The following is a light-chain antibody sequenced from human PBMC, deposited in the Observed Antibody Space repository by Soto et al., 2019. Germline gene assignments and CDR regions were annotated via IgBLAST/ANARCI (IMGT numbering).Light chain of an antibody. V-gene: IGKV3-15*01. J-gene: IGKJ5*01. CDR2: GAS. CDR3: QQNNRLPHIT. CDR1: ENVRTK. Sequence: ERGMTPNPDIPSVSPGEAATPSCRASENVRTKVGWYQQKPGQAPRLLIYGASTRATGIPDRFSGSGSGTQFTLTISRLQSEDSAVYFCQQNNRLPHITFGQVRLPEIK.